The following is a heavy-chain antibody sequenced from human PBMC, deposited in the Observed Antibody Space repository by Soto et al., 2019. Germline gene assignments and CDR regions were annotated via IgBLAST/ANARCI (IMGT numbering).Heavy chain of an antibody. Sequence: QVQLQESGPGLVKPSETLSLTCTVSGGSVSYSFCSWIRQLPGKGLEWIGYVYFSGSTNYNPSLKTRVTISADTSKNQFSLKLTSVTATDTAVYFCATYSRGFTGARPSYQYYFDSWGQGTLVTVSS. D-gene: IGHD7-27*01. CDR1: GGSVSYSF. CDR3: ATYSRGFTGARPSYQYYFDS. V-gene: IGHV4-59*02. J-gene: IGHJ4*02. CDR2: VYFSGST.